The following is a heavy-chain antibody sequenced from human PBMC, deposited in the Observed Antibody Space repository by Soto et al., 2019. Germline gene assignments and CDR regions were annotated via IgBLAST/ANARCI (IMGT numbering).Heavy chain of an antibody. Sequence: SETLSLTCAVYGGSFSGYYWSWIRQPPGKGLEWIGEINHSGSTNYNPSLKSRVTISVDTSKNSLYLQMNSLRAEDTAMYYCARLRYFDLEHWFDPWGQGTLVTVSS. CDR1: GGSFSGYY. CDR3: ARLRYFDLEHWFDP. J-gene: IGHJ5*02. CDR2: INHSGST. D-gene: IGHD3-9*01. V-gene: IGHV4-34*01.